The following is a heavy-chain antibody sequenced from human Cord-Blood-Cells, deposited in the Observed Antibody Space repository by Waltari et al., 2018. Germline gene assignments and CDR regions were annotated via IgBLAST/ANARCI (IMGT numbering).Heavy chain of an antibody. CDR1: GYTLTELS. J-gene: IGHJ3*02. D-gene: IGHD3-10*01. Sequence: QVQLVQSGAEVKKPGASVKVSCKVSGYTLTELSMHWVRQAPGKGLEWMGGFDPEDGGPIYAQKFQGRVTKTEDTSTDTAYMELSSLRSEDTAVYYCATDRITMVRGVNDAFDIWGQGTMVTVSS. CDR2: FDPEDGGP. CDR3: ATDRITMVRGVNDAFDI. V-gene: IGHV1-24*01.